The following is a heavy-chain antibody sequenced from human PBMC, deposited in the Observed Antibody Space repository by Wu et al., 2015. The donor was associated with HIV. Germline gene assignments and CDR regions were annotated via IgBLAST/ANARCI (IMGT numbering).Heavy chain of an antibody. CDR3: ARVPYYYDRNSYDALDI. CDR2: LNPRSGDT. V-gene: IGHV1-2*02. D-gene: IGHD3-22*01. Sequence: QVQLVQSGAEVKKPGASVKVSCKASGYTFTGHYMHWVRQAPGQGLEWIGWLNPRSGDTKNAQKFQGRVTLTRDTSVSTIYMDLNSLRSDDTAVYFCARVPYYYDRNSYDALDIWGLGTMVTVSS. J-gene: IGHJ3*02. CDR1: GYTFTGHY.